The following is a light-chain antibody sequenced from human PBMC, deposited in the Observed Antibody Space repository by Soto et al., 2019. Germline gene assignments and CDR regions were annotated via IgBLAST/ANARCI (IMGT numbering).Light chain of an antibody. CDR3: GTWDSSLSVS. CDR1: SSNIGNNY. V-gene: IGLV1-51*01. J-gene: IGLJ2*01. CDR2: DNN. Sequence: QSVLTQPPSVSAAPGQKVTISCSGSSSNIGNNYVSWYQQLPGTDPKLLIYDNNKRPSGIPDRFSGSKSGTSATLGITGLQTGDEADYYCGTWDSSLSVSFGGGTKLTVL.